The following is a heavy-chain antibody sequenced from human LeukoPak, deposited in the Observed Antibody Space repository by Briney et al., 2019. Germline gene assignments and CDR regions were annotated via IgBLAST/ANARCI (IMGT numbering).Heavy chain of an antibody. D-gene: IGHD3-10*01. CDR2: INQIGSEK. J-gene: IGHJ3*02. V-gene: IGHV3-7*01. CDR1: GFTFSKYW. CDR3: ARDKEEMIRAPYAFGI. Sequence: GRSLRLSCAASGFTFSKYWMSWVRQAPGKGLEWVANINQIGSEKYYVDSVKGRFTISRDNAKNSLYLQMNSLRAEDTAVYYCARDKEEMIRAPYAFGIWGQGTMVTVSS.